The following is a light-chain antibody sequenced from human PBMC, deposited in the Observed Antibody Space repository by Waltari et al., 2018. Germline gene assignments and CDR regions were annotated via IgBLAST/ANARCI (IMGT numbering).Light chain of an antibody. CDR1: SSDVGGYNL. CDR3: CSYAGSSTVV. Sequence: QSALTQPASVSGSPGQSITISCTETSSDVGGYNLVSWYQQHPGKVPKLIIYEGDRRPSGVSNRFSGSSSGNTASLTISGLQAEDEADYYCCSYAGSSTVVFGGGTKLTVL. V-gene: IGLV2-23*01. J-gene: IGLJ2*01. CDR2: EGD.